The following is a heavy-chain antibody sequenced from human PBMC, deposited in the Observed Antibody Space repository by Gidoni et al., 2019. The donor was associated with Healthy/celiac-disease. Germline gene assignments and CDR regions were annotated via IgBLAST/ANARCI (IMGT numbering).Heavy chain of an antibody. J-gene: IGHJ4*02. D-gene: IGHD3-9*01. CDR1: GFTFSSYA. CDR2: ISGSGGST. Sequence: EVQLLESGGGLVQPGGSLRLYCAAAGFTFSSYAMSWVRQAPGKGLEWVSAISGSGGSTYYADSVKGRFTISRDNSKNTLYLQMNSLRAEDTAVYYCAKVNSDILTGYYNVRLYYFDYWGQGTLVTVSS. V-gene: IGHV3-23*01. CDR3: AKVNSDILTGYYNVRLYYFDY.